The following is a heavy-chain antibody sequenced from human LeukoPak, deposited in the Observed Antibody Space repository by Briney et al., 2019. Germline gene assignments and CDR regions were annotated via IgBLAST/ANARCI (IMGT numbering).Heavy chain of an antibody. D-gene: IGHD2-2*02. V-gene: IGHV3-30*02. J-gene: IGHJ4*02. CDR2: IRYDGSNK. Sequence: PGGSLRLSCAASGFTFSSYGMHWVRQAPGKGLERVAFIRYDGSNKYYADSVKGRFTISRDNSKNTLYLQMNSLRAEDTAVYYCAKDYCSSTSCYRRITIFGAFDYWGQGTLVTVSS. CDR1: GFTFSSYG. CDR3: AKDYCSSTSCYRRITIFGAFDY.